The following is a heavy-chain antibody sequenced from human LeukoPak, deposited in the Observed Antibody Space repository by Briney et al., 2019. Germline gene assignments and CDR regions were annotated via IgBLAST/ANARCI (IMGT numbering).Heavy chain of an antibody. CDR2: VYYSGST. Sequence: SETLSLTCTVSGGSISSGDYYWSWIRQPPGKGLEWIVYVYYSGSTYYNPSLKSRVTISVDTSKNQFSLKLSSVTAADTAVYYCARESIAARPTTDYWGQGTLVTVSS. CDR1: GGSISSGDYY. CDR3: ARESIAARPTTDY. V-gene: IGHV4-30-4*01. D-gene: IGHD6-6*01. J-gene: IGHJ4*02.